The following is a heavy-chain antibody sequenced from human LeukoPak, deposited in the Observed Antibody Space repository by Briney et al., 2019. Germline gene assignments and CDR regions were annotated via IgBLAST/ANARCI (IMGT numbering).Heavy chain of an antibody. V-gene: IGHV4-39*07. CDR1: GVSISSGSNY. CDR3: ARRVRSADYRLDY. D-gene: IGHD4-11*01. CDR2: ISPSGNT. Sequence: SETLSLTCRVSGVSISSGSNYWGWIRQPPGKSLEWVGEISPSGNTQYNPSLKSRVTISLDASKSQFYLKLNSVTAADTAVYYCARRVRSADYRLDYWGQGTLVAVSS. J-gene: IGHJ4*02.